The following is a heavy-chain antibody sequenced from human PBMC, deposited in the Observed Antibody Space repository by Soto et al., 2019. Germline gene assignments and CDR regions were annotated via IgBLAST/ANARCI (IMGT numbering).Heavy chain of an antibody. CDR1: GFTFSDYY. CDR2: ISSSGSTI. J-gene: IGHJ4*02. Sequence: GSLRLSCAASGFTFSDYYMSWIRQAPGKGLEWVSYISSSGSTIYYADSVKGRFTISRDNAKNSLYLQMNSLRAEDTAVYYCARGRDQYFLSYYFEHWGQGTLVTVSS. CDR3: ARGRDQYFLSYYFEH. V-gene: IGHV3-11*01. D-gene: IGHD3-10*01.